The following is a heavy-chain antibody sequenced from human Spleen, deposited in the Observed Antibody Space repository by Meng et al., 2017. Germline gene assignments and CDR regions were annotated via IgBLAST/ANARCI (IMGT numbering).Heavy chain of an antibody. CDR2: IKEDGGEK. CDR3: AKEWSYSSGNRPLISEFDY. Sequence: GESLKISCAASGFTFSSYWMNWVRQAPGKGLEWVAKIKEDGGEKYYVDSVKGRFTISRDNANNSLYLQMHSLRAEDTAVYYCAKEWSYSSGNRPLISEFDYWGQGTLVTVSS. J-gene: IGHJ4*02. CDR1: GFTFSSYW. V-gene: IGHV3-7*03. D-gene: IGHD6-19*01.